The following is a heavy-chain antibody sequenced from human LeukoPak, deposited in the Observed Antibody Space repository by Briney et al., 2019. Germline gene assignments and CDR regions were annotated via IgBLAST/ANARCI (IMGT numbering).Heavy chain of an antibody. Sequence: GGSLRLSCAASGFTFSDAWMTWVRQAPGKGLEWVGRIKRKTDGGTTDYAAPVKGRFTISRDDSENTLYLQMNSLKTEDTAVYYCTTDYYCSSTSCYQKWGQGTLVTVSS. CDR3: TTDYYCSSTSCYQK. V-gene: IGHV3-15*01. CDR1: GFTFSDAW. CDR2: IKRKTDGGTT. J-gene: IGHJ4*02. D-gene: IGHD2-2*01.